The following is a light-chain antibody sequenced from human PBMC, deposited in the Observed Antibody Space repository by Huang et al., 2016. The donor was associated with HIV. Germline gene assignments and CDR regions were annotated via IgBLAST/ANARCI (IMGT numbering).Light chain of an antibody. Sequence: ERVMTQSPATLSVAPGERVTLSCRASHSVSSHLAWYQQKPCQAPRLLLHGSSTRAPGIPARFSGSGSGTEFTLAISSLQSEDSGVYFCQQYDNWPLTFGQGTRLEIK. CDR1: HSVSSH. CDR2: GSS. J-gene: IGKJ5*01. V-gene: IGKV3-15*01. CDR3: QQYDNWPLT.